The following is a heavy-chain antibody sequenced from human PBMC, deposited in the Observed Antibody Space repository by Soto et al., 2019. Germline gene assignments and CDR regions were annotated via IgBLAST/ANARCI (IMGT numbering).Heavy chain of an antibody. V-gene: IGHV1-24*01. CDR1: GYTLTELS. D-gene: IGHD3-10*01. CDR3: ATGQAVLLWFGELLNAFDI. CDR2: FDPEDGET. J-gene: IGHJ3*02. Sequence: GASVKVSCKVSGYTLTELSMHWVRQAPGKGLEWMGGFDPEDGETIYAQKFQGRVTMTEDTSTDTAYMELSSLRSEDTAVYYCATGQAVLLWFGELLNAFDIWGQGTMVTVSS.